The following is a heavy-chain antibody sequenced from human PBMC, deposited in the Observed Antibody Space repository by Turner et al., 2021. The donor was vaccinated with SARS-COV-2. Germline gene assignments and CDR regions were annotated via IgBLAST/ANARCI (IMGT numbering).Heavy chain of an antibody. CDR1: GLTFSRYW. V-gene: IGHV3-7*01. D-gene: IGHD2-15*01. CDR2: IKEDGSEK. CDR3: ASRAANVNTWRYLDY. J-gene: IGHJ4*02. Sequence: EVQLVESGGGLVQPGGSLRLSCAASGLTFSRYWMTWVRQAPGKGLEWVANIKEDGSEKHYVESMKGRFTISRDNAKNSLYLEMNSLRAEDTALYYCASRAANVNTWRYLDYWGQGTLVTVSS.